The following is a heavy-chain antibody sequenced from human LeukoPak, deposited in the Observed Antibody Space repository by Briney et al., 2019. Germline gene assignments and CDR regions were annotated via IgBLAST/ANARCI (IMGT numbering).Heavy chain of an antibody. J-gene: IGHJ3*02. D-gene: IGHD3-10*01. CDR2: INAGNGNT. V-gene: IGHV1-3*01. Sequence: GASVKVSCKASGYTFTSYAMHWVRQAPGQRLEWMGWINAGNGNTKYSQKFQGRVTITRDTSASTAHMELSGLRSEDTAVYYCARESSMVRGLNAFDIWGQGTMVTVSS. CDR1: GYTFTSYA. CDR3: ARESSMVRGLNAFDI.